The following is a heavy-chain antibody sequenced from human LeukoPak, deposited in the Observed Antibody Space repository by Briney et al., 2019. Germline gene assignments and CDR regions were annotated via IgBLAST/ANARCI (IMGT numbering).Heavy chain of an antibody. D-gene: IGHD6-19*01. J-gene: IGHJ6*02. V-gene: IGHV3-30*18. CDR2: ISYDGSNK. CDR1: GFTFSSYG. CDR3: AKDREVAGRGAYYYGMDV. Sequence: GGSLRLSCAASGFTFSSYGVHWVRQAPGKGLEWVAVISYDGSNKYYADSVKGRFTISRDNSKNTLYLQMNSLRAEDTAVYYCAKDREVAGRGAYYYGMDVWGQGTTVTVSS.